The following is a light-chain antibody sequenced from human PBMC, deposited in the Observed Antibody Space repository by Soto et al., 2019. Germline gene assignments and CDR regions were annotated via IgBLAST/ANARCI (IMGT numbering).Light chain of an antibody. J-gene: IGKJ1*01. CDR2: GAS. CDR3: QQSYSNPT. Sequence: DIQVTQSPSSLSASVGDRVTITCRASQSIGTYLNWYHQKPGKAPQLLIYGASTLQSGVPSRFSASGSGTHFTLTINSLQPEDFGTYSCQQSYSNPTFGQGTKVDIK. V-gene: IGKV1-39*01. CDR1: QSIGTY.